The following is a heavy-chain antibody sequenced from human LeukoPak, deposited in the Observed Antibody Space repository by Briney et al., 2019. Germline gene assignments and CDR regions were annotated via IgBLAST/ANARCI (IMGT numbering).Heavy chain of an antibody. J-gene: IGHJ4*02. V-gene: IGHV3-48*03. CDR1: GFTFSSYE. CDR3: ARDRAVRGVIMNPFDY. CDR2: ISSSGSTI. D-gene: IGHD3-10*01. Sequence: PGGSLRLSCAASGFTFSSYEMNWVRQAPGKGLEWVSYISSSGSTIYYADSVKGRFTISRDNAKNSLYLQMNSLRAEDTAVYYCARDRAVRGVIMNPFDYWGQGTLVTVSS.